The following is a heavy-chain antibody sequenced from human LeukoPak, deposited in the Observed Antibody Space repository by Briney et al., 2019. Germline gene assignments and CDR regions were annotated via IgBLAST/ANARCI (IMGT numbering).Heavy chain of an antibody. CDR2: MYIDGDR. Sequence: GGSLRLSCAVSGFRISINDMSWVRQAPGKGLQWVSMMYIDGDRYYADSVKGRFTISRDNAKNSLYLQMNSLRAEDTAVYYCARDLQCGGDCHYDAFDVWGQGTMVTVSS. CDR1: GFRISIND. D-gene: IGHD2-21*02. CDR3: ARDLQCGGDCHYDAFDV. V-gene: IGHV3-53*01. J-gene: IGHJ3*01.